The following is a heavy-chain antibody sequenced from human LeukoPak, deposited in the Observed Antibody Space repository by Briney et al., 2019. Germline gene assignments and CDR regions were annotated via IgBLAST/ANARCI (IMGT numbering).Heavy chain of an antibody. J-gene: IGHJ6*02. Sequence: PSETLSLTCTVSGGSISSYYWSWIRQPPGKGLEWIGYIYYSGSTNYNPSLKSRVTISVDTSKNQFSLKLSSVTAADTAVYYCARDLAAAGRPYYYGMDVWGQGTTVTVSS. CDR1: GGSISSYY. D-gene: IGHD6-13*01. CDR3: ARDLAAAGRPYYYGMDV. V-gene: IGHV4-59*01. CDR2: IYYSGST.